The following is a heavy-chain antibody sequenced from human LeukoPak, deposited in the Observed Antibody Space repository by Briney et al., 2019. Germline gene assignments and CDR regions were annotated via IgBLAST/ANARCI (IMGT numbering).Heavy chain of an antibody. CDR2: ISAYNGNT. Sequence: EASVKVSCKASGYSFTTYGISWVRQAPGQGLEWMGWISAYNGNTNYAQKLQGRVTMTTDTSTSTAYMELRSLRSDDTAVYYCAVLVVPASIFDYWGQGTLVTVSS. CDR1: GYSFTTYG. J-gene: IGHJ4*02. D-gene: IGHD2-2*01. CDR3: AVLVVPASIFDY. V-gene: IGHV1-18*01.